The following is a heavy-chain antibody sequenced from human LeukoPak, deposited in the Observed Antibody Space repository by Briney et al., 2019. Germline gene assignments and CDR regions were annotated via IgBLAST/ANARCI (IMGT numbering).Heavy chain of an antibody. D-gene: IGHD6-19*01. CDR3: ARRKRGSGGPFDS. CDR2: MDYSGSA. CDR1: GGSISDYY. V-gene: IGHV4-59*08. Sequence: SETLSLTCSVSGGSISDYYWSWIRLSPGTGLEWIGYMDYSGSAAYNPSLRGRVTISIDTSKKQFSLEVTSVTAADTAVYFCARRKRGSGGPFDSWGHGTLVTVSS. J-gene: IGHJ4*01.